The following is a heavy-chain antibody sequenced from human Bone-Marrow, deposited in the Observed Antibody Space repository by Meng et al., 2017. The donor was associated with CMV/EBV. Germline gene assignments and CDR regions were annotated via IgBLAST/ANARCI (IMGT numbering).Heavy chain of an antibody. CDR2: INPNSGGT. D-gene: IGHD5-12*01. CDR1: GYTFTGYY. V-gene: IGHV1-2*02. CDR3: ARVIRGYERVDY. J-gene: IGHJ4*02. Sequence: ASVKVSCKASGYTFTGYYMHWVRQAPGQGLEWMGWINPNSGGTNYAQKFQGRVTMARDTSISTAYMELSRLRSDDTAVYYCARVIRGYERVDYWGQGTLVTVSS.